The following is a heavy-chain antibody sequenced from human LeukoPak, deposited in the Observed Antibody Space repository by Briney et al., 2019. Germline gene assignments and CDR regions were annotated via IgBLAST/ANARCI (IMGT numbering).Heavy chain of an antibody. V-gene: IGHV1-69*05. CDR3: ARVVEMATIRGAFDI. Sequence: SVKVSCRASGGTFSSYAISWVRQAPGQGLEWMGRIIPIFGTANYAQKFQGRVTITTDESTSTAYMELSSLRSEDTAVYYCARVVEMATIRGAFDIWGQGTMVTVSS. D-gene: IGHD5-24*01. CDR2: IIPIFGTA. CDR1: GGTFSSYA. J-gene: IGHJ3*02.